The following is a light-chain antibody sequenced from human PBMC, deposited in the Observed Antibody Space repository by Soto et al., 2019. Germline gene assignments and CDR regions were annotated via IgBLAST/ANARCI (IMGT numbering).Light chain of an antibody. J-gene: IGKJ1*01. CDR3: QQYNTDSRMWT. V-gene: IGKV1-5*03. CDR2: EAS. CDR1: QSISSR. Sequence: DIQMTQSPYTLSASVGDRVTITCRASQSISSRLAWYQEKPGKAPRLLIYEASSLESGVPSRFSGSGFGTEFTLSIRSLQPEDFATYYCQQYNTDSRMWTFGQGTKVEIK.